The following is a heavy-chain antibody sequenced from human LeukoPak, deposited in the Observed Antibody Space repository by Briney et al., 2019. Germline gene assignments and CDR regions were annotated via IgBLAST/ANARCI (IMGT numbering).Heavy chain of an antibody. CDR1: GFTFRLAA. CDR2: ISGGGGGGT. V-gene: IGHV3-23*01. CDR3: ARDGGGGYNQIDF. Sequence: GGSLRLSCAASGFTFRLAAMTWVRQAPGKGLEWVSSISGGGGGGTYYADSVKGRFTISRDNSKSTLFLQMNSLRAEDTAVYYCARDGGGGYNQIDFWGQGTLVTVSS. J-gene: IGHJ4*02. D-gene: IGHD5-24*01.